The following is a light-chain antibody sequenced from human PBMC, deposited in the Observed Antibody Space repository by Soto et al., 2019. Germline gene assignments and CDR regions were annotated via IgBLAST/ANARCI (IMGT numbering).Light chain of an antibody. CDR2: EVS. V-gene: IGLV2-14*01. J-gene: IGLJ3*02. CDR1: GSDVGGYNY. Sequence: QSVLTQPASVSGSFGQSITISCTGTGSDVGGYNYVSWYQQHPGKAPKVMIYEVSIRPSGVSTRFSGSKSGNTASLSISGLQAEDEAEYYCSSYRSTNTVVFGGGTMLTVL. CDR3: SSYRSTNTVV.